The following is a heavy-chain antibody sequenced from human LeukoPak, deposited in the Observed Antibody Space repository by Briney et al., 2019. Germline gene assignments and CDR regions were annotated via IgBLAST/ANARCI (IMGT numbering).Heavy chain of an antibody. J-gene: IGHJ4*02. V-gene: IGHV4-34*01. D-gene: IGHD1-26*01. CDR2: INHSGST. CDR3: ARDSGTYYGPFDY. CDR1: GGSFSGYY. Sequence: SETLSLTCAVYGGSFSGYYWSWIRQPPGKGLEWIGVINHSGSTNYNPSLKSRVTISVDTSKNQFSLQLSSVTAADTAMYYCARDSGTYYGPFDYWGQGTLVTVSS.